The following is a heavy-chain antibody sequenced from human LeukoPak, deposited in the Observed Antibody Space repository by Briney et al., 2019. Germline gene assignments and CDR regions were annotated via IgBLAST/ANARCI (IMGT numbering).Heavy chain of an antibody. J-gene: IGHJ6*04. V-gene: IGHV3-48*03. CDR2: ISSSGSTI. Sequence: GGSLRLSCAASGFTFSSYEMNWVRQAPGKGLEWVSYISSSGSTIYYADSVKGRFTISRDNAKNPLYLQMNSLRAEDTAVYYCANLWGGGYKSDGMDVWGKGTTVTVPS. CDR1: GFTFSSYE. D-gene: IGHD5-24*01. CDR3: ANLWGGGYKSDGMDV.